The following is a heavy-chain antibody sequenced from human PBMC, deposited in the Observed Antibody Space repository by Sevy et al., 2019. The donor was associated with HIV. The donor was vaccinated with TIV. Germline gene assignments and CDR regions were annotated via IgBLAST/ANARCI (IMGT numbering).Heavy chain of an antibody. J-gene: IGHJ4*02. CDR2: IYSDGTT. D-gene: IGHD5-18*01. CDR1: GFTVNSNY. V-gene: IGHV3-66*01. Sequence: GGSLRLSCAASGFTVNSNYMTSVRQAPGKGLEGVSVIYSDGTTYHADSVKDRFTISRDNFKNTLYLQMNSLRAEDTAVYYCARGKSGYGYALNYWGQGTLVTVSS. CDR3: ARGKSGYGYALNY.